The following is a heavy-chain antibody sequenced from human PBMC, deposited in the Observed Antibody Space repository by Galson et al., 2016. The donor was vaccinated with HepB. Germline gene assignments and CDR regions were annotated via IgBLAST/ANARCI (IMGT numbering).Heavy chain of an antibody. CDR1: GFTFSSQA. J-gene: IGHJ4*02. D-gene: IGHD3-10*01. CDR3: AKSSGIWFGYFDS. Sequence: SLRLSCAASGFTFSSQAMTWVRQAPGKGLESVSCISGSGGGDTTTWYADSVRGRFAITRGDSKNTVYLQMNSLRADNTAVFYCAKSSGIWFGYFDSWGRGTLVTASS. V-gene: IGHV3-23*01. CDR2: ISGSGGGDTTT.